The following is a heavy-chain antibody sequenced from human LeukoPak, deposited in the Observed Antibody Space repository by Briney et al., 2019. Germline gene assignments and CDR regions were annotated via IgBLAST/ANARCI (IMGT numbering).Heavy chain of an antibody. D-gene: IGHD6-13*01. Sequence: ASVKVSCKASGYTFTSYGISWVRQAPGQGLEWTGWISAYNGNTNYAQKLQGRVTMTTDTSTSTAYMELRSLRSDDTAVYYCARAPRYSSSWYYVDYWGQGTLVTVSS. CDR1: GYTFTSYG. V-gene: IGHV1-18*01. J-gene: IGHJ4*02. CDR2: ISAYNGNT. CDR3: ARAPRYSSSWYYVDY.